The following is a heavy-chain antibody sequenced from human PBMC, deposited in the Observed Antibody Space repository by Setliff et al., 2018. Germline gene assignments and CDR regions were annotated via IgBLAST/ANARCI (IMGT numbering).Heavy chain of an antibody. D-gene: IGHD2-2*01. CDR2: ISPYTGNT. V-gene: IGHV1-18*01. J-gene: IGHJ4*02. CDR3: SRLVRFCTSVSCQRLSGGDF. Sequence: ASVKVSCKASGYTFTDYGISWVRQAPGQGLEWMGWISPYTGNTFYAPQFQGRVIMTTDKSTGTAYMELRSLRSDDTAVYYCSRLVRFCTSVSCQRLSGGDFWGQGTLVTVSS. CDR1: GYTFTDYG.